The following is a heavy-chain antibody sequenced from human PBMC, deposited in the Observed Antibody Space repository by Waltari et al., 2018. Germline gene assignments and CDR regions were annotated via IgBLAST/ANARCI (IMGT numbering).Heavy chain of an antibody. CDR3: TKGGFGIAARFDY. CDR1: GFTFDDYS. D-gene: IGHD6-6*01. CDR2: ISWNSGSI. J-gene: IGHJ4*02. V-gene: IGHV3-9*01. Sequence: EVQLVESGGGLVQPGRSLRLSCAASGFTFDDYSMPWARQAPGKGLEWVSGISWNSGSIDYADSVKGRFTISRDNAKNSLYLQMNSLRAEDTALYYCTKGGFGIAARFDYWGQGTLVTVSS.